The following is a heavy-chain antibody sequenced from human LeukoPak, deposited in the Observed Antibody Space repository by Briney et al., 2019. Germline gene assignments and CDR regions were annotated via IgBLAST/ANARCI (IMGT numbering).Heavy chain of an antibody. Sequence: GGSLRLSCAVSGITLSNYGMSWVRQAPGKGLEWVAGISGGGGNTNYADSVKGRFSIFRDNPKNTLYLQMNSLRAEDTAVYSCAKRGVVIRVILVGFHKEAYYFDSWGQGALVTVSS. CDR1: GITLSNYG. J-gene: IGHJ4*02. CDR3: AKRGVVIRVILVGFHKEAYYFDS. CDR2: ISGGGGNT. V-gene: IGHV3-23*01. D-gene: IGHD3-22*01.